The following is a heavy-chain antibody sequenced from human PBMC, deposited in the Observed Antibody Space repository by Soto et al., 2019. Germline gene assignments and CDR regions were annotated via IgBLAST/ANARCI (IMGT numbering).Heavy chain of an antibody. V-gene: IGHV3-30*18. CDR3: AKGLRGSYNENAFDI. Sequence: GGSLRLSCAASGFTFSSYGMHWVRQAPGKGLGWVAVISYDGSNKYYADSVKGRFTISRDNSKNTLYLQMNSLRAGDTAVYYCAKGLRGSYNENAFDIWGQGTMVTVSS. CDR1: GFTFSSYG. D-gene: IGHD1-26*01. J-gene: IGHJ3*02. CDR2: ISYDGSNK.